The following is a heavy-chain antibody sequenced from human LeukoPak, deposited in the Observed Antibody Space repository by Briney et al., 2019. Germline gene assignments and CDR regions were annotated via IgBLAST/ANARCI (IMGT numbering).Heavy chain of an antibody. D-gene: IGHD3-22*01. J-gene: IGHJ4*02. CDR3: ARGIPSTYYYGSSGYYYFDY. Sequence: ASVKVSCKASGYTFTSYDINWVRQATGQGLEWMGWMNPNSGNTGYAQKFQGRVTMTRNTSISTAYMELSSLRSEDTAVYYCARGIPSTYYYGSSGYYYFDYWGQGTLVTVSS. CDR1: GYTFTSYD. CDR2: MNPNSGNT. V-gene: IGHV1-8*01.